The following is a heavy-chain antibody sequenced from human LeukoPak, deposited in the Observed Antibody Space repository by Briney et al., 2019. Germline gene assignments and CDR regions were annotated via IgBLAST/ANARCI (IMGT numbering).Heavy chain of an antibody. D-gene: IGHD5-24*01. V-gene: IGHV3-21*01. CDR3: ARDPIDGYNLIGVDY. CDR1: GFTFSSYS. J-gene: IGHJ4*02. CDR2: ISSSSYI. Sequence: GGSLRLSCAASGFTFSSYSMNWVRQAPGKGLEWVSSISSSSYIYYADPVKGRFTISRDNAKNSLYLQMNSLRAEDTAVYYCARDPIDGYNLIGVDYWGQGTLVTVSS.